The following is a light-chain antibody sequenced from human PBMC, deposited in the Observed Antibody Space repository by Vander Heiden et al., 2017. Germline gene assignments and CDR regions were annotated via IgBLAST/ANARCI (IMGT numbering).Light chain of an antibody. CDR2: SHN. CDR3: AAWDGSLKAVV. Sequence: QSVLTQSTLASGTPGQRVTISCSGSNSNIGTKIVNWYQQLPGTAPKLLIYSHNQRPSGVPDRFSGSKSGTSASLAISGLQSEDEADYYCAAWDGSLKAVVFGGGTKLTVL. CDR1: NSNIGTKI. V-gene: IGLV1-44*01. J-gene: IGLJ2*01.